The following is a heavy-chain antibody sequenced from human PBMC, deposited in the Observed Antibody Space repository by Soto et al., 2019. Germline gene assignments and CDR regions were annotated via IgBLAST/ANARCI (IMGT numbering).Heavy chain of an antibody. V-gene: IGHV3-64D*08. CDR1: GFTFSSYA. D-gene: IGHD5-12*01. J-gene: IGHJ6*02. Sequence: PGGSLRLSCSASGFTFSSYAMHWVRQAPGKGLEYVSAISSNGGSTYCADSVKGRFTISRDNSKNTLYLQMSSLRAEDTAVYYCVKEGGWLRSKLRPNGMDVWGQGTTVTVSS. CDR3: VKEGGWLRSKLRPNGMDV. CDR2: ISSNGGST.